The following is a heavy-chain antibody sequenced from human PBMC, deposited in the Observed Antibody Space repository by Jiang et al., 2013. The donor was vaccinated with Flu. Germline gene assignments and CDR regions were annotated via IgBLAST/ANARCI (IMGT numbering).Heavy chain of an antibody. CDR1: GYTFTSYY. CDR2: INPSGGST. CDR3: ARGAVVVVPAAMPKRDWFDP. Sequence: GAEVKKPGASVKVSCKASGYTFTSYYMHWVRQAPGQGLEWMGIINPSGGSTSYAQKFQGRVTMTRDTSTSTVYMELSSLRSEDTAVYYCARGAVVVVPAAMPKRDWFDPWGQGTLVTVSS. D-gene: IGHD2-2*01. J-gene: IGHJ5*02. V-gene: IGHV1-46*01.